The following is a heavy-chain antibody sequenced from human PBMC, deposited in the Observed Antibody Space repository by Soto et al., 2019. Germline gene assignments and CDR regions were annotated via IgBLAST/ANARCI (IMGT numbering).Heavy chain of an antibody. CDR1: GFTFSSYA. Sequence: GGSLRLSCAASGFTFSSYAMGWVRQGRGKGLEWVAVVSIGGSTHYEDSVRGRFTISRDNAKNTLSLQMNSMTTEDTAVYFCAKRRGAGEHFDYWGQGALVTVCS. CDR3: AKRRGAGEHFDY. CDR2: VSIGGST. V-gene: IGHV3-23*01. D-gene: IGHD2-15*01. J-gene: IGHJ4*02.